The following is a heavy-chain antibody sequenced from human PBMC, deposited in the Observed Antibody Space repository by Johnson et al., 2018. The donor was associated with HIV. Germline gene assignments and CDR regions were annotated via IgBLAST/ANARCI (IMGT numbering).Heavy chain of an antibody. CDR2: IKEDGSQK. D-gene: IGHD2-21*02. V-gene: IGHV3-7*01. CDR1: GFTFDDYA. J-gene: IGHJ3*02. CDR3: AKDLGGAYCGGDCYGAFDI. Sequence: VQLVESGGVVVQPGGSLRLSCAASGFTFDDYAMHWVRQAPGKGLEWVANIKEDGSQKYYVDSVKGRFTISRDNSKNTLFLQMNSLRTEDTAVYYCAKDLGGAYCGGDCYGAFDIWGQGTMVTVSS.